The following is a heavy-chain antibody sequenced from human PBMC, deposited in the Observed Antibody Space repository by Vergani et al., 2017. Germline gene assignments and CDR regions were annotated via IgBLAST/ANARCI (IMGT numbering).Heavy chain of an antibody. Sequence: QVQLQQWGAGLLKPSETLSLTCPVYGGSFSGYYWSWIRQPPGKGLEWIGEINHSGSTNYNPSLTSRVTIAVDTSKNQFSLKLSSVTAADTAVYYCARGYYYDSSGYYSYYYMDVWGKGTTVTVSS. CDR2: INHSGST. CDR3: ARGYYYDSSGYYSYYYMDV. J-gene: IGHJ6*03. D-gene: IGHD3-22*01. CDR1: GGSFSGYY. V-gene: IGHV4-34*01.